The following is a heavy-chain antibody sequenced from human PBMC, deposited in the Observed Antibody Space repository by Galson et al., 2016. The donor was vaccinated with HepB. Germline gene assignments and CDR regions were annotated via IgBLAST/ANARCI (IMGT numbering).Heavy chain of an antibody. CDR2: IYNSGIT. Sequence: SETLSLTCTVSGGSVSNSNYYWSWIRQPPGKGLEWIGYIYNSGITNYNPSLKSRVTISVDTSKNQVTLTLSFVTAADTAVYYCASGSTAYYRFFDFWGQGTLVTVSS. CDR3: ASGSTAYYRFFDF. D-gene: IGHD3-22*01. V-gene: IGHV4-61*01. J-gene: IGHJ4*02. CDR1: GGSVSNSNYY.